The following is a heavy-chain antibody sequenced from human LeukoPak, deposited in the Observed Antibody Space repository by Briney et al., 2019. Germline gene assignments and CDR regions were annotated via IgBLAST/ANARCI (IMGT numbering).Heavy chain of an antibody. J-gene: IGHJ3*02. CDR1: GYTFTSYG. CDR3: ARDGRCSGGSCYSEAFDI. CDR2: ISTYNGNT. V-gene: IGHV1-18*01. Sequence: ASVKVSCKASGYTFTSYGISWVRQAPGQGLEWMGWISTYNGNTNYAQKLQGRVTMTTHTSTTTAYMELGSLRSDDTAVYYCARDGRCSGGSCYSEAFDIWGQGTMVTVSS. D-gene: IGHD2-15*01.